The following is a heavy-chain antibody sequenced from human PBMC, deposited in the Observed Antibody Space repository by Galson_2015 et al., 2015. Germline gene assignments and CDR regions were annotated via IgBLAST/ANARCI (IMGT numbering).Heavy chain of an antibody. CDR1: GFTFDDYG. CDR2: INWNGGST. V-gene: IGHV3-20*01. CDR3: ARVGYGYNMYYFDY. Sequence: SLRLSCAASGFTFDDYGMSWVRQVPGKGLEWVSGINWNGGSTGYADPAKGRFTISRDNAKNSLYLQMNSLRAEDTALYHCARVGYGYNMYYFDYWGQGLLVTVSS. J-gene: IGHJ4*02. D-gene: IGHD5-24*01.